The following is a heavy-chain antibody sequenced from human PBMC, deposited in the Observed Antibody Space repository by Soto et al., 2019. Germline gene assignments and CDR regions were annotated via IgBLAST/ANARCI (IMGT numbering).Heavy chain of an antibody. CDR2: ISGSGGSK. D-gene: IGHD3-10*01. CDR1: GFTFSSYA. CDR3: AKGYDGYYGSGSYPD. V-gene: IGHV3-23*01. J-gene: IGHJ4*02. Sequence: EVQLLESGGGLVQPGGSLRLSCAASGFTFSSYAMSWVRQAPGKGLEWVSAISGSGGSKYYADSVKGRFIISRDNSKNTLYLQMNSLRAEDTAVYYCAKGYDGYYGSGSYPDWGQGTLVTVSS.